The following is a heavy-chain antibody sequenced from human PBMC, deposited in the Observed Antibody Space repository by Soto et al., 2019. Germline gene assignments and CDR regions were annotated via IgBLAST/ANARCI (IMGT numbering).Heavy chain of an antibody. CDR3: ARDRTIFGVVTSDY. CDR1: GYTFTGYY. J-gene: IGHJ4*02. D-gene: IGHD3-3*01. CDR2: INPNNGNT. V-gene: IGHV1-18*04. Sequence: ASVKVSCKASGYTFTGYYMHWVRQAPGQGLEWMGWINPNNGNTNYAQKLQGRVTMTTGTSTSTAYMELRSLRSDDTAVYYCARDRTIFGVVTSDYCGQGTLVTVSS.